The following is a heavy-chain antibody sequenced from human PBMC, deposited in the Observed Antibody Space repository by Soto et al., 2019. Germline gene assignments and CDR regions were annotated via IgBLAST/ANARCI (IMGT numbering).Heavy chain of an antibody. V-gene: IGHV1-69*08. Sequence: QVQLVQSGAEVKKPGSSVKVSCKASGGTFSSYTISWVRQAPGQGLEWMGRIIPIRGIANHAQKFQGRVTITADNSTSTAYMELSSLRSEDTAVYYCARDDHGYCSGPSWFAPWGQGTLVTVSS. D-gene: IGHD6-19*01. CDR2: IIPIRGIA. J-gene: IGHJ5*02. CDR1: GGTFSSYT. CDR3: ARDDHGYCSGPSWFAP.